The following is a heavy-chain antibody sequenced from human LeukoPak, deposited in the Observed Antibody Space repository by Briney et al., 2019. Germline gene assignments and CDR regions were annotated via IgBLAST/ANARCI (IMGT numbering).Heavy chain of an antibody. Sequence: GGSLRLSCAASGFTFSSYWMSWVRQAPGKGLEWVANIKQDGSEKYYVDSVKGRFTISRDNAKNSLYLQMNSLRAEDTAVYYCARVSVGLRYFDRPNYFDYWGQGTLVTVSS. D-gene: IGHD3-9*01. J-gene: IGHJ4*02. CDR2: IKQDGSEK. CDR3: ARVSVGLRYFDRPNYFDY. CDR1: GFTFSSYW. V-gene: IGHV3-7*01.